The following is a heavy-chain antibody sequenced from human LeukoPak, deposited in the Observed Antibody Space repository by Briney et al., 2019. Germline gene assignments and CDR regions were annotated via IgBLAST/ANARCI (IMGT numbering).Heavy chain of an antibody. CDR2: INHSGST. CDR3: ARVSNRGIAVARFDY. Sequence: SETLSLTCALYGESFIGDYWSWIPQPPGKGRRAMCEINHSGSTNYTPSLKSRVTISVDTSKHQFSLKLSSVTAADTAVYYCARVSNRGIAVARFDYWGQGTLVTVSS. J-gene: IGHJ4*02. D-gene: IGHD6-19*01. V-gene: IGHV4-34*01. CDR1: GESFIGDY.